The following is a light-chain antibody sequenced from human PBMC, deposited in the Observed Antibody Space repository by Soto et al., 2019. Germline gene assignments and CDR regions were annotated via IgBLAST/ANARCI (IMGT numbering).Light chain of an antibody. CDR3: CSYAGSSTLYV. V-gene: IGLV2-23*01. CDR1: SSDVGSYNL. CDR2: EAT. J-gene: IGLJ1*01. Sequence: QSVLTQPASVSGSPGQSITISCTGTSSDVGSYNLVSWYQQHPDKAPQLIIFEATQRPSGVSSRFSGSKSGNTASLTISGLQAEDEADYYCCSYAGSSTLYVFGTGTQLTVL.